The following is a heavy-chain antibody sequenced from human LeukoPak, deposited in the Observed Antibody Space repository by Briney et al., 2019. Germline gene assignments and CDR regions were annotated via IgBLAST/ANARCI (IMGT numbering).Heavy chain of an antibody. V-gene: IGHV1-46*01. Sequence: GASVKVSCKASGYTFTSYYMHWVRQAPGQGLEWMGIINPSGGSTSCAQKFQGRVTMTRDTSTSTVYMELSSLRSEDTAVYYCAREVVVVVTALSWFDPWGQGTLVTVSS. D-gene: IGHD2-21*02. CDR2: INPSGGST. CDR1: GYTFTSYY. CDR3: AREVVVVVTALSWFDP. J-gene: IGHJ5*02.